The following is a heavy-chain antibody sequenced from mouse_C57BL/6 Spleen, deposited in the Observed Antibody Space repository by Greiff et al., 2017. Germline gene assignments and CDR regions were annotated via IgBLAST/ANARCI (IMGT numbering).Heavy chain of an antibody. Sequence: QVQLKQPGAELVKPGASVKMSCKASGYTFTSYWITWVKQRPGQGLEWIGDIYPGSGSTNYNEKFKSKATLTVDTSSSTAYMQLSSLTSEDSAVYYCAREGTTVVAKRDYWGQGTSVTVAS. CDR3: AREGTTVVAKRDY. J-gene: IGHJ4*01. D-gene: IGHD1-1*01. CDR1: GYTFTSYW. V-gene: IGHV1-55*01. CDR2: IYPGSGST.